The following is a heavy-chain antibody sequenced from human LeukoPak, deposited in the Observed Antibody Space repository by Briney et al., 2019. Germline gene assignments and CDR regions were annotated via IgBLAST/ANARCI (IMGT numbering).Heavy chain of an antibody. J-gene: IGHJ4*02. V-gene: IGHV1-18*04. CDR2: ISAYTGNT. CDR1: GHTFSSYG. Sequence: ASVKVSCKTSGHTFSSYGISWVRQAPGQGLTWMTWISAYTGNTNYAQKFLGRVTMTTDTSTSTAYMELRSLRSDDTAVYYCARSPLWPPLYDSSGSKAYYFDYWGQGTQVAVSS. CDR3: ARSPLWPPLYDSSGSKAYYFDY. D-gene: IGHD3-22*01.